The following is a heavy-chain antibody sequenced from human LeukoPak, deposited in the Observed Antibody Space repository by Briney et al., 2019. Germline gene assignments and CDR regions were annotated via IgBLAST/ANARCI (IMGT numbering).Heavy chain of an antibody. J-gene: IGHJ5*02. D-gene: IGHD3-9*01. CDR2: IYYSGST. V-gene: IGHV4-59*01. CDR3: ARAPEGFDILTGYYEGNWFDP. CDR1: GGSLSSYY. Sequence: SETLSLTCTVSGGSLSSYYWSWLRQPPGKGLEWIGYIYYSGSTNYNPSLKSRVTISVDPSKNQFSLKLSSVTAADTAVYYCARAPEGFDILTGYYEGNWFDPWGQGTLVTVSS.